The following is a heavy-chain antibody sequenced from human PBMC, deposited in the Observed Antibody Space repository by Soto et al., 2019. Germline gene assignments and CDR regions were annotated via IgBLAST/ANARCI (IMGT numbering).Heavy chain of an antibody. J-gene: IGHJ4*02. V-gene: IGHV3-33*01. CDR1: GFTFSSYG. CDR2: IWYDGSNK. Sequence: QVQLVESGGGVVQPGRSLRLSCAASGFTFSSYGMHWVRQAPGKGLEWVAVIWYDGSNKYYADSVKGRFTISRDNSKNTLYRQMSSLGAEDTAVYYCARGGLAYGDLHWGQGTLVTVSS. D-gene: IGHD4-17*01. CDR3: ARGGLAYGDLH.